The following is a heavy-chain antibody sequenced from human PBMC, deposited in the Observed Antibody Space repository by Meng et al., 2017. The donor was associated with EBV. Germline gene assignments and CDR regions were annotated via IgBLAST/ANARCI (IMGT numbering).Heavy chain of an antibody. J-gene: IGHJ5*02. CDR2: VHYTGST. Sequence: QLQLRESGPGQVKPSEPLSRTCPVSGDSISSFYSWGWIRQPPGRGLEWIGSVHYTGSTYYSPSLKSRVTVSVDSSKNQFSLRLTSVTAADTAVYYCARPFPSWQSPRLDPFGAWGQGTLVTVSS. V-gene: IGHV4-39*01. D-gene: IGHD6-19*01. CDR3: ARPFPSWQSPRLDPFGA. CDR1: GDSISSFYS.